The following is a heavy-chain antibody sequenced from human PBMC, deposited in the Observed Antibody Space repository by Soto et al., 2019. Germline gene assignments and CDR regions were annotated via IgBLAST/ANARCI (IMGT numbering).Heavy chain of an antibody. CDR1: GYTFTSFP. J-gene: IGHJ4*02. CDR2: INPANGDT. V-gene: IGHV1-3*01. Sequence: QVHLVQSGAEVKKPGASVRVSCQASGYTFTSFPMHWVRQAPGQRPEWMGWINPANGDTGYSQKYQGKVNVTKDTSASTAPMELSSPRSGDTAIYLCTRTDYNESGSYHFESRGQGTLVIVSS. CDR3: TRTDYNESGSYHFES. D-gene: IGHD3-10*01.